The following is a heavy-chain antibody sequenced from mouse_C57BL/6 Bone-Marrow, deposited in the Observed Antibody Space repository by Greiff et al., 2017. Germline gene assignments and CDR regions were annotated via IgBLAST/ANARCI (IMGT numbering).Heavy chain of an antibody. CDR1: GFTFSSYT. CDR3: AKRGLYSFDY. CDR2: ISGGGGNT. V-gene: IGHV5-9*01. Sequence: EVQGVESGGGLVKPGGSLKLSCAASGFTFSSYTMSWVRQTPEKRLEWVATISGGGGNTYYPDSVKGRFTISRDNAKNTLYLQMSSLRSEDTALYYCAKRGLYSFDYWGQGTTLTVSS. J-gene: IGHJ2*01. D-gene: IGHD2-1*01.